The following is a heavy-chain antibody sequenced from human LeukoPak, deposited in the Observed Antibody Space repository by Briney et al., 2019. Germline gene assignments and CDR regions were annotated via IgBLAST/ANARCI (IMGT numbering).Heavy chain of an antibody. D-gene: IGHD4-17*01. CDR1: GFTFSSYA. CDR2: ISGSGGST. V-gene: IGHV3-23*01. CDR3: AKDQRGTTVVTVTDC. Sequence: GGSLRLSCAASGFTFSSYAMSWVRQAPGKGLEWVSAISGSGGSTYYADSVKGRFTIFRDNSKNTLYLQMNSLRAEDTAVYYCAKDQRGTTVVTVTDCWGQGTLVTVSS. J-gene: IGHJ4*02.